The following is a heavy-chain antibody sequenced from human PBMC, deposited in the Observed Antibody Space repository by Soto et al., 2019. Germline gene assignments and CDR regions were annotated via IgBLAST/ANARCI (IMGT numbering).Heavy chain of an antibody. V-gene: IGHV3-15*01. J-gene: IGHJ3*02. CDR2: IKSKTDGGTT. CDR1: GFTFSNAW. D-gene: IGHD1-7*01. CDR3: TTDRNSPGYDAFDI. Sequence: GGSLRLSCAASGFTFSNAWMSWVRQAPGKGLEWVGRIKSKTDGGTTDYAAPVKGRFTISRDDSKNTLYLQMNSLKTEDTAVYYCTTDRNSPGYDAFDIWGQGTMVTVSS.